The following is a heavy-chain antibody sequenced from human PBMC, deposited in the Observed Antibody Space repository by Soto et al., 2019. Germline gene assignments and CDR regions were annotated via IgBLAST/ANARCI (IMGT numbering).Heavy chain of an antibody. CDR3: ARDLVDTAMEPHDYYYGSDV. CDR1: GFTVSSNY. CDR2: IYSGGST. Sequence: EVQLVESGGGLIQPGGSLRLSCAASGFTVSSNYMSWVRQAPGKGLEWVSVIYSGGSTYYADSVKGRFTISSDNSKNTLYLQMNSLRAEDTAVYYWARDLVDTAMEPHDYYYGSDVWGQGTTVTVSS. J-gene: IGHJ6*02. V-gene: IGHV3-53*01. D-gene: IGHD5-18*01.